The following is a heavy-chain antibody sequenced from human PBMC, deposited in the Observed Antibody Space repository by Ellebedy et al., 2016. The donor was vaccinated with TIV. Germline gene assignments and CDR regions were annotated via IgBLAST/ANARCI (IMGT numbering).Heavy chain of an antibody. J-gene: IGHJ3*02. V-gene: IGHV1-69*13. CDR2: IIPIFGTA. CDR1: GGTFSSYA. D-gene: IGHD2-15*01. Sequence: SVKVSXXASGGTFSSYAISWVRQAPGQGLEWMGGIIPIFGTANYAQKFQGRVTITADESTSTAYMKLSSLRSEDTAVYYCARDSYCSGGSCQKLDAFDIWGQGTMVTVSS. CDR3: ARDSYCSGGSCQKLDAFDI.